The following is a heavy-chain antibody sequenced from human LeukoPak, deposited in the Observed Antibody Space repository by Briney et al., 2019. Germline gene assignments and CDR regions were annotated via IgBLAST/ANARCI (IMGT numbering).Heavy chain of an antibody. CDR2: IYYSGST. D-gene: IGHD3-22*01. CDR3: ARLWSYYYDSSGYYLDWYFDL. CDR1: GGSISSYY. V-gene: IGHV4-59*08. J-gene: IGHJ2*01. Sequence: SETLSLTCTVSGGSISSYYWSWIRQPPGKGLEWIGYIYYSGSTNYNPSLKSRVTISVDTSKNQFSLKLSSVTAADTAVYHCARLWSYYYDSSGYYLDWYFDLWGRGTLVTVSS.